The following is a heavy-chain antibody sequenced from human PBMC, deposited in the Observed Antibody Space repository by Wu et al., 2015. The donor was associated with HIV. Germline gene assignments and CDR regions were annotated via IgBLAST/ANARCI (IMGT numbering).Heavy chain of an antibody. Sequence: QVQLVQSGAEVKKPGSSVKVSCKASGGTFSSYAISWVRQAPGQGLEWMGGIIPIFGTANYAQKFQGRVTITTDESTSTAYMELSSLRSEDTAVYYCARESRADGDFKPNWFDPWGQGTLVTVSS. CDR2: IIPIFGTA. CDR3: ARESRADGDFKPNWFDP. V-gene: IGHV1-69*05. D-gene: IGHD4-17*01. J-gene: IGHJ5*02. CDR1: GGTFSSYA.